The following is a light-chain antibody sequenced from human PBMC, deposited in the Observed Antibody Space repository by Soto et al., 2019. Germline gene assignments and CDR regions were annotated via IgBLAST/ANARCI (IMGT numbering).Light chain of an antibody. V-gene: IGKV1-5*03. J-gene: IGKJ1*01. CDR1: QNIYSW. CDR2: RAS. Sequence: DIQMTQSPSTLSASVGDRVTITCRASQNIYSWLAWYQQKPGKAPKLLIYRASSLESGVPSRFSASGSGTEFTLTIISLQPDDFGTYYCLPYDSYSWTFGQGTKVDIK. CDR3: LPYDSYSWT.